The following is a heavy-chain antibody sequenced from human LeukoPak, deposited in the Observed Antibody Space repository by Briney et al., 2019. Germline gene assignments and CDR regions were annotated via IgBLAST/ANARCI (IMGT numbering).Heavy chain of an antibody. CDR2: IIPIFGTA. Sequence: SVKVSCKASGGTFSSYAISWVRQAPGQGLEWMGGIIPIFGTANYAQKFQGRVTITADESTSTAYMELSSLRSEDTAVYYCARQGRDYVWGSYRHTEEGWGQGTLVTVSS. CDR1: GGTFSSYA. V-gene: IGHV1-69*13. J-gene: IGHJ4*02. CDR3: ARQGRDYVWGSYRHTEEG. D-gene: IGHD3-16*02.